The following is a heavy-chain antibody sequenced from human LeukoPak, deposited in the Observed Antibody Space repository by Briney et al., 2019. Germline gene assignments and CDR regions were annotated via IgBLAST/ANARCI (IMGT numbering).Heavy chain of an antibody. V-gene: IGHV3-13*01. D-gene: IGHD6-19*01. Sequence: PGGSLRLSCAASGFTFSSYDMHWVRQATGKGLEWVSGIGIAGDTYYPGSVKGRFTISKENAKNSLYLQMNSLRAGDTAVYYCARGSVAGNHAFDIWGQGTMVTVSS. CDR1: GFTFSSYD. J-gene: IGHJ3*02. CDR3: ARGSVAGNHAFDI. CDR2: IGIAGDT.